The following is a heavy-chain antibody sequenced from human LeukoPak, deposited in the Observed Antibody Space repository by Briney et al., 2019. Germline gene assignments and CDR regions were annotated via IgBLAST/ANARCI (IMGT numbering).Heavy chain of an antibody. V-gene: IGHV4-34*01. D-gene: IGHD3-10*01. J-gene: IGHJ6*03. CDR3: ATPGGITMVRGARRPMDV. CDR1: GGSFSGYC. Sequence: PSETLSLTCAVYGGSFSGYCWSWIRQPPGKGLEWIGEINHSGSTNYNPSLKRRVTISVDTSKNQFSLKLSSVTAADTAVYYCATPGGITMVRGARRPMDVWGKGTTVTVSS. CDR2: INHSGST.